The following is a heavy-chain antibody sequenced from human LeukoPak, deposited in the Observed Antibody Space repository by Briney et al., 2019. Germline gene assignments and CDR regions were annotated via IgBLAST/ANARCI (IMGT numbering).Heavy chain of an antibody. CDR2: MNPNSGNT. CDR1: GYTFTSYD. CDR3: ARRVAAAGADAFDI. J-gene: IGHJ3*02. D-gene: IGHD6-13*01. V-gene: IGHV1-8*03. Sequence: ASVKVSCKASGYTFTSYDINWVRQATGQGLEWMGSMNPNSGNTGYAQKFQGRVTITRNTSISTAYMELSSLRSEDTAVYYCARRVAAAGADAFDIWGQGTMVTVSS.